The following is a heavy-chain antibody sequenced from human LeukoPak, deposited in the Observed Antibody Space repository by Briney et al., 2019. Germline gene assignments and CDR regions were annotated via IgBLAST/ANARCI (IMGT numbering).Heavy chain of an antibody. Sequence: SEKVSCKASGGTFSSYAISWVRQAPGQGLEWMGGIIPIFGTANYAQKFQGRVTITADESTSTAYMELSSLRSEDTAVYYCARPSAVVLRFLEWLLETWGQGTLVTVSS. CDR1: GGTFSSYA. D-gene: IGHD3-3*01. V-gene: IGHV1-69*13. CDR2: IIPIFGTA. CDR3: ARPSAVVLRFLEWLLET. J-gene: IGHJ5*02.